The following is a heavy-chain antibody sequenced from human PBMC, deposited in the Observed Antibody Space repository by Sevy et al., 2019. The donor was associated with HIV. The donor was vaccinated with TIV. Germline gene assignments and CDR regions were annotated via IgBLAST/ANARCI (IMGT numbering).Heavy chain of an antibody. J-gene: IGHJ4*02. CDR2: ISGSGGST. Sequence: GGSLRLSCAASGFTFSSYAMSWVRQAPGKGLEWVSAISGSGGSTYYADSVKGRFTISRDNSKNKLYLQMNSLRAEDTAVYYCAKGRNLVLRFLEWLLVPSDYWGQGTLVTVSS. CDR3: AKGRNLVLRFLEWLLVPSDY. CDR1: GFTFSSYA. V-gene: IGHV3-23*01. D-gene: IGHD3-3*01.